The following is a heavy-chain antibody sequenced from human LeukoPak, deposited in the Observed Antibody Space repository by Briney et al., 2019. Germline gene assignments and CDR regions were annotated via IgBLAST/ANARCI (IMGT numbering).Heavy chain of an antibody. Sequence: SETLSLTCAVSGGSISSYYWSWIRQPPGKGLEWIGYIYYSGSTNYNPSLKSRVTISVDTSKNQFSLKLSSVTAADTAVYYCARAPDGDFYMDVGGKGTTVTVSS. J-gene: IGHJ6*03. V-gene: IGHV4-59*01. D-gene: IGHD4-17*01. CDR2: IYYSGST. CDR3: ARAPDGDFYMDV. CDR1: GGSISSYY.